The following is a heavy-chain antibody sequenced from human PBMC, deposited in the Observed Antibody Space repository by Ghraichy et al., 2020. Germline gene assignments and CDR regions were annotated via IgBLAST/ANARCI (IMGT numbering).Heavy chain of an antibody. J-gene: IGHJ5*02. CDR1: NGSIISYY. CDR3: ARFFDSDESYYWFDP. V-gene: IGHV4-59*08. CDR2: ISYSGST. D-gene: IGHD3-22*01. Sequence: SETLSLTCTVSNGSIISYYWNWIRQPPGQGREWIGSISYSGSTQYNPSLKSRVTISVDTSKNQFSLKLNSVTAADTAVYYCARFFDSDESYYWFDPWGQGTLVTVSS.